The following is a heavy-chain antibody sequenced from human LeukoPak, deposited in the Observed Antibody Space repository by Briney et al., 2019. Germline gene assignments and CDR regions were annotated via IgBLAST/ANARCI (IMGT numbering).Heavy chain of an antibody. CDR3: AQGHSHTAMYF. Sequence: PGGSLRLSCAASGFIFSFYGMYWVRQAPGKGLEWVTFIRFDGSNTYYSDSVKGRFTISRDNSKNTLYLQMNSFRVEDTAVYYCAQGHSHTAMYFWGQGTLVTVSS. V-gene: IGHV3-30*02. CDR1: GFIFSFYG. D-gene: IGHD5-18*01. CDR2: IRFDGSNT. J-gene: IGHJ4*02.